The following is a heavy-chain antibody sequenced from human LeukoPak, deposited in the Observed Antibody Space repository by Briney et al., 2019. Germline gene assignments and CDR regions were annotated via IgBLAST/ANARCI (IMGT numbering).Heavy chain of an antibody. V-gene: IGHV3-23*01. CDR1: GFTLNNQG. CDR2: ISGSGGST. Sequence: GALRPSWGAPGFTLNNQGQIRVRQAPGEGVEGVSTISGSGGSTYYADSVKGRFTISRDNSRNTLYLQMNSPRAEDTAVYYCAKDGGNSYGYAFDHWGQGTLVTVSS. CDR3: AKDGGNSYGYAFDH. J-gene: IGHJ4*02. D-gene: IGHD5-18*01.